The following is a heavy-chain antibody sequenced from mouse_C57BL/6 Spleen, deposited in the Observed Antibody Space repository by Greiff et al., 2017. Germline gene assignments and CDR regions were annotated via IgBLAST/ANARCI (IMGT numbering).Heavy chain of an antibody. J-gene: IGHJ4*01. Sequence: QVHVKQSGAELVKPGASVKLSCKASGYTFTEYTIHWVKQRSGQGLEWIGWFYPGSGSIKYNEKFKDKATLTADKSSSTVYMELSRLTSEDSAVYFCARHEELWRAMDYWGQGTSVTVSS. CDR2: FYPGSGSI. D-gene: IGHD1-1*02. V-gene: IGHV1-62-2*01. CDR1: GYTFTEYT. CDR3: ARHEELWRAMDY.